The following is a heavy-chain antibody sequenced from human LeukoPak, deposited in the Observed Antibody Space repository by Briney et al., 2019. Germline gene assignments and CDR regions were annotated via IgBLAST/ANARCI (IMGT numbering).Heavy chain of an antibody. CDR2: ISFDGSNK. V-gene: IGHV3-30*04. Sequence: GRSLRLSCAASGFTFSSHPMHWVRQAPGKGLEWVAVISFDGSNKYYADSVTGRFTISRDNSKNTLYLQMDSLRTDDTAMYYWSRDFGMTWAQYYFDYWGKGTLVTVSS. CDR3: SRDFGMTWAQYYFDY. D-gene: IGHD3-10*01. J-gene: IGHJ4*02. CDR1: GFTFSSHP.